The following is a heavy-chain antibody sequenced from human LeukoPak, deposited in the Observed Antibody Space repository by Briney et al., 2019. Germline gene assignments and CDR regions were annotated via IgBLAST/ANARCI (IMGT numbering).Heavy chain of an antibody. V-gene: IGHV4-61*02. J-gene: IGHJ4*02. CDR2: IYNSGST. Sequence: SQTLSLTCTVSGGSISSGSYYWGWIRQPAGKGLEWIGRIYNSGSTNYNPSLKSRVTISVDTSKNQFSLKLSSVTAADTAVYYCAINEQGGPTYSSSWEIDYWGQGTLVTVSS. D-gene: IGHD6-13*01. CDR3: AINEQGGPTYSSSWEIDY. CDR1: GGSISSGSYY.